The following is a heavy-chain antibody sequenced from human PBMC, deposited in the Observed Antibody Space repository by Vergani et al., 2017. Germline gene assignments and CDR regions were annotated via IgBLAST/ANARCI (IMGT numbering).Heavy chain of an antibody. D-gene: IGHD3-16*02. CDR1: GFTFSSYS. J-gene: IGHJ6*02. Sequence: VQLVESGGGVVQPGRSLRLSCAASGFTFSSYSMNWVRQAPGKGLEWVSSISSSSSYIYYADSVKGRFTISRDNAKNSLYLQMNSLRAEDTAVYYCARDLSQTHNYYYYYGMDVWGQGTTVTVSS. CDR3: ARDLSQTHNYYYYYGMDV. V-gene: IGHV3-21*01. CDR2: ISSSSSYI.